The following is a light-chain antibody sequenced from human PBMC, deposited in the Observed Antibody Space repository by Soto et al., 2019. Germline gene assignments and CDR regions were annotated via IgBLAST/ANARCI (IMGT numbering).Light chain of an antibody. V-gene: IGKV3-11*01. CDR2: NAS. CDR1: QSVSSF. J-gene: IGKJ4*01. CDR3: QKRRHLPLT. Sequence: ETVLTQSPATLSLSPGERATLSCRASQSVSSFLAWYQQKPGQAPRLLIYNASNRATGIPASFSGSGSETDFSVTISGQAPEDFAVYYCQKRRHLPLTFGGRTKVEIK.